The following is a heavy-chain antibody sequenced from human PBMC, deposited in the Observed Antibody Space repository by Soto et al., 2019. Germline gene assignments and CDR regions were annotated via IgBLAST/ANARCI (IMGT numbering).Heavy chain of an antibody. CDR2: INPNSGGT. CDR1: GYTFTGYY. J-gene: IGHJ5*02. CDR3: ARDLVRYYDSSGYYSIGFDP. V-gene: IGHV1-2*04. Sequence: GASVKVSCKASGYTFTGYYMHWVRQAPGQGLEWMGWINPNSGGTNYAQKFQGWVTMTRDTSISTAYMELSRLRSDDTAVYYCARDLVRYYDSSGYYSIGFDPWGQGTLVTVSS. D-gene: IGHD3-22*01.